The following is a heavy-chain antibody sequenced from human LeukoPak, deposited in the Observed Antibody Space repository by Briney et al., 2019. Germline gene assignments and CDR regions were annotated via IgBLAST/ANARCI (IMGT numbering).Heavy chain of an antibody. CDR2: IYGGDST. D-gene: IGHD6-6*01. J-gene: IGHJ3*02. Sequence: GGSLRLSCAASGFAVPVNSMSWVRQDPGRGLEWVSVIYGGDSTYYADSVRERFTVSRDYSKNTLYLQINSLRAEDTAVYYCARDSNSPSVDAFDIWGQGTVVTVSS. CDR1: GFAVPVNS. V-gene: IGHV3-66*01. CDR3: ARDSNSPSVDAFDI.